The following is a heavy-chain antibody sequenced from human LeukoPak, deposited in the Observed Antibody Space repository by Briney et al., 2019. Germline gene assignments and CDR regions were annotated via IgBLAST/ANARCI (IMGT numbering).Heavy chain of an antibody. CDR1: GVSISSYY. CDR2: IYYSGST. J-gene: IGHJ5*02. V-gene: IGHV4-59*01. Sequence: SETLSLTCTVSGVSISSYYWSWLRQPPGKGLEWIGYIYYSGSTNYNPSLKSRVTISVDTSKNQFSLKLSSVTAADTAVYYCAGRIAAAGWFDPWGQGTLVTVSS. D-gene: IGHD6-13*01. CDR3: AGRIAAAGWFDP.